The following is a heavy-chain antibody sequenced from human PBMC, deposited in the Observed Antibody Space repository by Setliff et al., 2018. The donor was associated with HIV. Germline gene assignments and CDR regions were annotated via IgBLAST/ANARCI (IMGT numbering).Heavy chain of an antibody. D-gene: IGHD1-26*01. CDR3: ARARLQGIVTAVGPRDNCLDP. CDR1: GYSFINYG. CDR2: ISPYTGNT. J-gene: IGHJ5*02. V-gene: IGHV1-18*01. Sequence: ASVKVSCKASGYSFINYGISWVRQAPGQGPEWMGWISPYTGNTDYAPRLLGRVTMTTDTSTSTAYRELRSLTSDDTAVYYCARARLQGIVTAVGPRDNCLDPWGQGTRVTVSS.